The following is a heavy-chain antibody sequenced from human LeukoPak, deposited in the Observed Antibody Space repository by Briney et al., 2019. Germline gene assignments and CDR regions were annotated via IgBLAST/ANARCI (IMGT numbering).Heavy chain of an antibody. CDR1: GDSVSSNSAA. V-gene: IGHV6-1*01. CDR2: TYYKSRWYN. D-gene: IGHD6-19*01. Sequence: PSQTLSLTCVISGDSVSSNSAAWNWIRQSPSRGLEWLGRTYYKSRWYNDYAVSVKSRITINPDTSKDQFSLHLNSVTPEDTAVYYCARQYNSACDYWGQGTLVTVSS. J-gene: IGHJ4*02. CDR3: ARQYNSACDY.